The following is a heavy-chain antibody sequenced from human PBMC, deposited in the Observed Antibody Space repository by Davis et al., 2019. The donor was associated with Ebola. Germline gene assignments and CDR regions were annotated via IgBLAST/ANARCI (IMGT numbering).Heavy chain of an antibody. CDR2: GSGYNGKI. J-gene: IGHJ4*02. CDR3: ARDPPEDSSGYLDY. Sequence: AASVKVSCKASGYSFTSYGLSWVRQAPGQGLEWIGWGSGYNGKINHAQKFQGRVTVTIDPYTSTGYMELRSLTADDTAVYYCARDPPEDSSGYLDYWGQGTLVTVSS. CDR1: GYSFTSYG. D-gene: IGHD3-22*01. V-gene: IGHV1-18*01.